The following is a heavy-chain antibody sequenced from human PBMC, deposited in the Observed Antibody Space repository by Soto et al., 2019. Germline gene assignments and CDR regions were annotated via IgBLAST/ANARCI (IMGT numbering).Heavy chain of an antibody. V-gene: IGHV1-2*04. J-gene: IGHJ3*02. Sequence: ASVKVSCKAYGYTFTGYYMHCVRQAPGQGLAWMGLINPNSGGTNYAQKFQGWVTMTRDTSISTAYMELSRLRADDTAVYYCATLGGYCGGDCYDAFDIWGQGTMVTVSS. CDR2: INPNSGGT. CDR1: GYTFTGYY. D-gene: IGHD2-21*02. CDR3: ATLGGYCGGDCYDAFDI.